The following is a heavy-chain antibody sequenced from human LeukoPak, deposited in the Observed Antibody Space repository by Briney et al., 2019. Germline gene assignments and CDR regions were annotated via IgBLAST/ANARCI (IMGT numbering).Heavy chain of an antibody. CDR2: ITDTGGNT. CDR3: ARDGDGSGSYLDY. J-gene: IGHJ4*02. V-gene: IGHV3-23*01. Sequence: GGSLRLSCAASGFTFSSYAMSWVRQAPGKGLEWVSIITDTGGNTHYADSVKGRFTISRDNSKNTLFLQMNSLRAEDTAVYYCARDGDGSGSYLDYWGQGTLVTVSS. D-gene: IGHD3-10*01. CDR1: GFTFSSYA.